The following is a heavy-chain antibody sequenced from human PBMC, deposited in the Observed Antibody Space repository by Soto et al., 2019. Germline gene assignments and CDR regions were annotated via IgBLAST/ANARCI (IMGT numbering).Heavy chain of an antibody. J-gene: IGHJ4*02. Sequence: GGSLRLSCAASGFTFSSYAMSWVRQAPGKGLEWVSAISGSGGSTYYADSVKGRFTISRDNSKNTLYLQMNSLRAEDTAVYYCAKGSEGYGDYLIFDYWGQGTLVTVSS. CDR3: AKGSEGYGDYLIFDY. CDR1: GFTFSSYA. V-gene: IGHV3-23*01. D-gene: IGHD4-17*01. CDR2: ISGSGGST.